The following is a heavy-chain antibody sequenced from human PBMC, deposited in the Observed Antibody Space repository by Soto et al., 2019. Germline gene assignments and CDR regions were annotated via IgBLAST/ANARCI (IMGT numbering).Heavy chain of an antibody. J-gene: IGHJ5*02. V-gene: IGHV3-21*01. CDR3: ARDRNNWNYDSDWFDP. CDR2: ISSSSSYI. CDR1: GFTFSSYS. Sequence: VGSLRVSCAASGFTFSSYSMNWVRQAPGKGLEWVSSISSSSSYIYYADSVKGRFTISRDNAKNSLYLQMNSLRAEDTAVYYCARDRNNWNYDSDWFDPWGQGTLVTVSS. D-gene: IGHD1-7*01.